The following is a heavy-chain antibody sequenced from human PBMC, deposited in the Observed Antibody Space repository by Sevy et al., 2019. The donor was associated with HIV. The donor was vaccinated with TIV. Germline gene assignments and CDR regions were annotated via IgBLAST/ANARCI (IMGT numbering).Heavy chain of an antibody. D-gene: IGHD3-3*01. CDR3: TRGSECTLPSYYYYALDV. CDR1: GYKFTDYW. Sequence: GESLKISCKASGYKFTDYWLGWVRQMPGKGLEWMGIIYPGESDTTYSPSFQGQLTISVEETISTAYVQWSGLKASDTAIFYCTRGSECTLPSYYYYALDVWGQGTTVTVSS. V-gene: IGHV5-51*01. CDR2: IYPGESDT. J-gene: IGHJ6*02.